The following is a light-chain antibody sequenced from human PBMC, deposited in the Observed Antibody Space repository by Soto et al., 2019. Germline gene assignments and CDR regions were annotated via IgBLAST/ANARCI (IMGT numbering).Light chain of an antibody. V-gene: IGKV4-1*01. J-gene: IGKJ1*01. CDR1: HSVLLTSNNKNY. CDR2: WSS. Sequence: IVMTQSPESLALSLGETATINCKSSHSVLLTSNNKNYFGWYQQKAGQPPKLLISWSSTRESGVPDRFSGSGSGTAFSLTISSLQAEDVAVYYCHQYYSTPWTFGQGTKVDIK. CDR3: HQYYSTPWT.